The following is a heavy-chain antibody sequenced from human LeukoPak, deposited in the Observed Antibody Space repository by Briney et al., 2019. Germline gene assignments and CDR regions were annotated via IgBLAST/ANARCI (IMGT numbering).Heavy chain of an antibody. J-gene: IGHJ6*03. Sequence: PSETLSLTCTVSGGSISSSSYYWGWIRQPPGKGLEWIGRIYYSGSTYYNPSLKSRVTISVDTSKHQYSLKLSSVTAADTAVYYCARLTPYSSSSAYYYYYMDVWGKGTTVTVSS. D-gene: IGHD6-6*01. CDR3: ARLTPYSSSSAYYYYYMDV. V-gene: IGHV4-39*01. CDR2: IYYSGST. CDR1: GGSISSSSYY.